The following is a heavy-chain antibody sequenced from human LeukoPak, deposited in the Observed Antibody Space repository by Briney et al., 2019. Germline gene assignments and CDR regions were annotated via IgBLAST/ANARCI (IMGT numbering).Heavy chain of an antibody. CDR1: GFTFSSYV. Sequence: GGSLRLSCTASGFTFSSYVMSWVRQAPGKGLEWVSAISGSGGSTYYADSVKGRFTISRDNSKNTLYLQMNSLRVEDTAVYYCAKDGGVWFGESNDYWGQGTLVTVSS. J-gene: IGHJ4*02. CDR3: AKDGGVWFGESNDY. V-gene: IGHV3-23*01. D-gene: IGHD3-10*01. CDR2: ISGSGGST.